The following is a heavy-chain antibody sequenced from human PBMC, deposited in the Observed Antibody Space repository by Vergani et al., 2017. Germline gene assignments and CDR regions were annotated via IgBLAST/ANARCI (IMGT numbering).Heavy chain of an antibody. CDR2: IKSKTDGGTT. CDR1: GFTFSNAW. D-gene: IGHD5-18*01. J-gene: IGHJ5*02. V-gene: IGHV3-15*01. CDR3: TTDPGGIQLWLGGRDP. Sequence: EVQLVESGGGLVKPGGSLRLSCAASGFTFSNAWMSWVRQAPGKGLEWVGRIKSKTDGGTTDYAAPVKGRFTISKDDSKNTLYLQMNRQKTEDTAVYYCTTDPGGIQLWLGGRDPWGQGTLVTVSS.